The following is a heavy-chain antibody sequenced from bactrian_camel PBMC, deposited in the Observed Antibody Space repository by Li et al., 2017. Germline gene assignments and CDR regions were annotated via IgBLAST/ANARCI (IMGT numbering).Heavy chain of an antibody. CDR1: GFTFNSYD. D-gene: IGHD3*01. CDR3: ASDGSSFCSYAGMVQDEYKY. V-gene: IGHV3S60*01. J-gene: IGHJ4*01. Sequence: HVQLVESGGGLVQPGGSLRLSCAASGFTFNSYDMSWVRQAPGKEREGISCISWSGVNTYYADSVKGRFTISRDNAKNTQYLQMNSLKPEDTAMYYCASDGSSFCSYAGMVQDEYKYWGPGTQVTVS. CDR2: ISWSGVNT.